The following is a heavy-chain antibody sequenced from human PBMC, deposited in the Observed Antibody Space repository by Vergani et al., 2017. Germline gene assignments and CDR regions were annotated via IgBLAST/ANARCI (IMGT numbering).Heavy chain of an antibody. J-gene: IGHJ4*02. Sequence: EVQLVESGGGLVKPGGSLRLSCAASGFTFSNAWMSWVRQAPGKGLEWVGRIKSKTDGGTTDYAAPVKGRFTISRDDSKNTLYLQMNSLKTEDTAVYYCASAYSSSWYGSGDDYWGQGTLVTVSS. V-gene: IGHV3-15*01. D-gene: IGHD6-13*01. CDR2: IKSKTDGGTT. CDR1: GFTFSNAW. CDR3: ASAYSSSWYGSGDDY.